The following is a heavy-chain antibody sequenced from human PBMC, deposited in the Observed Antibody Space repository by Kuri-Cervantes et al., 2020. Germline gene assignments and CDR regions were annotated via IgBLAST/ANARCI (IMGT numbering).Heavy chain of an antibody. V-gene: IGHV3-33*08. D-gene: IGHD3-3*01. CDR1: GFTFSSYG. J-gene: IGHJ6*02. CDR3: ARDSAPYYDFWSGYYKGEYGMDV. Sequence: GESLKISCAASGFTFSSYGMHWVRQAPGKGLEWVAVIWYDGSNKYYADSVKGRFTISRDNSKNTLYLQMNSLRAEDTAVYYCARDSAPYYDFWSGYYKGEYGMDVWGQGTTVTVSS. CDR2: IWYDGSNK.